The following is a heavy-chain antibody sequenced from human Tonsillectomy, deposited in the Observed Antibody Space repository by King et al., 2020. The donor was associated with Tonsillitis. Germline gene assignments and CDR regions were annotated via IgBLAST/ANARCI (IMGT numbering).Heavy chain of an antibody. CDR3: ARVSDDYGDYSWDY. CDR2: ISSSSSYI. Sequence: VQLVESGGGLVKPGGSLRLSCAASGFTFSSYSMNWVRQAPGKGLEWVSSISSSSSYIYYADSVKGRFTISRDNAKNSLYLQMNSLRAEDTAVYYCARVSDDYGDYSWDYWGQGTLVTVSS. J-gene: IGHJ4*02. D-gene: IGHD4-17*01. CDR1: GFTFSSYS. V-gene: IGHV3-21*01.